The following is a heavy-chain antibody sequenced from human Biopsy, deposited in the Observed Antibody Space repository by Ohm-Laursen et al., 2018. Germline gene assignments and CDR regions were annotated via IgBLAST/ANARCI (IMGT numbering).Heavy chain of an antibody. CDR3: ARSLWPEDY. J-gene: IGHJ4*02. D-gene: IGHD2-21*01. Sequence: SLRLSCLASGFTFSSYYMSWVRLAPGKGLEWVANINQDGSVKNYVDSVKGRFTISRDNAENSVYLQMSSLRSEDTAVYYCARSLWPEDYWGQGTLVTVSS. CDR1: GFTFSSYY. V-gene: IGHV3-7*01. CDR2: INQDGSVK.